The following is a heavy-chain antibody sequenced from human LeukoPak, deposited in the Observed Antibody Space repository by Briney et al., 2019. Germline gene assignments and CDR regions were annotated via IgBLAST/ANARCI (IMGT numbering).Heavy chain of an antibody. Sequence: PGGSLRLSYAASGFTFRSQSMNWVRQAPGKGLEWVSYISSSSSTIYYADSVKGRFTISRDNAKNSLYLQMNSLRAEDTAVYYCARGAYYYEDWGQGTLVTVSS. V-gene: IGHV3-48*01. D-gene: IGHD3-22*01. CDR2: ISSSSSTI. J-gene: IGHJ4*02. CDR1: GFTFRSQS. CDR3: ARGAYYYED.